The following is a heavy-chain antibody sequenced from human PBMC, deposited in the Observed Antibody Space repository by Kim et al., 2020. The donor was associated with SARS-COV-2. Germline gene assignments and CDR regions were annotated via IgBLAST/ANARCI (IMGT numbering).Heavy chain of an antibody. CDR1: GGASSSSNW. CDR2: IYHSGST. J-gene: IGHJ3*02. D-gene: IGHD1-26*01. Sequence: SETLSLTCAVSGGASSSSNWWSWVRQPPGKGLEWIGEIYHSGSTNYNPSLKSRVTISVDKSKNQFSLKLSSVTAADTAAYYCASLGGELPSDAFDIWGQGTMVTVSS. V-gene: IGHV4-4*02. CDR3: ASLGGELPSDAFDI.